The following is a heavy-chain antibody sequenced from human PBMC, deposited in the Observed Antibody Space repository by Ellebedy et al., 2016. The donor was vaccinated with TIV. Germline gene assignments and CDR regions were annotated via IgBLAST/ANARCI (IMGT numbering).Heavy chain of an antibody. Sequence: ASVKVSXXASGYTFTSYGISWVRQAPGQGLEWMGWISAYNGNTNYAQKLQGRVTMTTDTSTSTAYMELRSLRSDDTAVYYCARMDATGVSWFDPWGQGTLVTVSS. CDR2: ISAYNGNT. D-gene: IGHD4-23*01. J-gene: IGHJ5*02. V-gene: IGHV1-18*01. CDR3: ARMDATGVSWFDP. CDR1: GYTFTSYG.